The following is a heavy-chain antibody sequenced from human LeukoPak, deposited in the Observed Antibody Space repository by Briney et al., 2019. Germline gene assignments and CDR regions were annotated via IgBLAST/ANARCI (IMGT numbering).Heavy chain of an antibody. V-gene: IGHV3-21*01. J-gene: IGHJ4*02. CDR3: ARVSGVSFPSAGDY. D-gene: IGHD2-8*01. Sequence: PGGSLRLSCAASGFTFSSYSMNWVRQAPGKGLEWVSSISSSSSYIYYADSVKGRFTISRDNAKNSLYLQMNSLRAEDTAVYYCARVSGVSFPSAGDYWGQGTLVTVSS. CDR1: GFTFSSYS. CDR2: ISSSSSYI.